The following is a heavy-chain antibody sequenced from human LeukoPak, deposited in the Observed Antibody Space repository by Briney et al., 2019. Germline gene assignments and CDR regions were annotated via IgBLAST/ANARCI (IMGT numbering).Heavy chain of an antibody. Sequence: GGSLRLSCAASGFTFSKAWMTWIRQAPGKGLEWVSYISGSSIYTRYADSVKGRFTISRDNAKNSLYLQMNSLRAEDTALYYCVRDISGYYFDYWGQGTLVTVSS. D-gene: IGHD3-22*01. J-gene: IGHJ4*02. CDR3: VRDISGYYFDY. CDR1: GFTFSKAW. CDR2: ISGSSIYT. V-gene: IGHV3-11*05.